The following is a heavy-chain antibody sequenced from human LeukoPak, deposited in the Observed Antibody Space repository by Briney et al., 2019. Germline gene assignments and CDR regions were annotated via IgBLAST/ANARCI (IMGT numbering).Heavy chain of an antibody. D-gene: IGHD1-26*01. V-gene: IGHV4-61*02. J-gene: IGHJ6*03. CDR3: ARDVLGGYYYYYYMDV. CDR2: IYTSGST. CDR1: GGSISSGSYY. Sequence: SETLSLTCTVSGGSISSGSYYWSSIRQPGGKGLEWIGRIYTSGSTNYNPSLKSRVTISVDTSKNQFSLKLSSVTAADTAVYYCARDVLGGYYYYYYMDVWGKGTTVTVSS.